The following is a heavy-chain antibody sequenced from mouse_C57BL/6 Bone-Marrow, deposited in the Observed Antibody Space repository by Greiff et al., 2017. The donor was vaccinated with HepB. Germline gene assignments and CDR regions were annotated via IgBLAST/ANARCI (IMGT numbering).Heavy chain of an antibody. CDR2: IDPSDSYT. V-gene: IGHV1-50*01. CDR3: ARSAYYGIHMDD. Sequence: QVQLQQPGAELVKPGASVKLSCKASGYTFTSYWMQWVKQRPGQGLEWIGEIDPSDSYTNYNQKFKGKATMTVNTSSSTAYMQLSSLTSEDSGVYYCARSAYYGIHMDDWGQGTSVTVSS. CDR1: GYTFTSYW. J-gene: IGHJ4*01. D-gene: IGHD2-10*01.